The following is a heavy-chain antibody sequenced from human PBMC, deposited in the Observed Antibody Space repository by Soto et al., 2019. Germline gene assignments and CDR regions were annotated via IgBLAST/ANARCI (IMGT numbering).Heavy chain of an antibody. J-gene: IGHJ4*02. CDR1: GFTFSSYG. CDR2: IWYDGSNK. CDR3: ARDSGQIFFDY. V-gene: IGHV3-33*01. Sequence: GGSLRLSCVVSGFTFSSYGMHWVRQAPGKGLEWVAVIWYDGSNKYYADSVKGRFTISRDNSRNTLYLQMNSLRAEDTAVYYCARDSGQIFFDYWGQGTLVTVSS.